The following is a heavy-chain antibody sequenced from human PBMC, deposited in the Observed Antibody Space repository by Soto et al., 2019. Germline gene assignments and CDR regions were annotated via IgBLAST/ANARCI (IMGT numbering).Heavy chain of an antibody. CDR1: GGSISSSNW. CDR2: IYHSGST. Sequence: QVQLQESGPGLVKPSGTLSLTCAVSGGSISSSNWWSWVRQPPGKGLEWIGEIYHSGSTNYNPSLKSRVTISVDKSKNQFSLKLSSVTAADTAVYYCARDDCSSTSCYRHYYGMDVWGQGTTVTVSS. V-gene: IGHV4-4*02. CDR3: ARDDCSSTSCYRHYYGMDV. J-gene: IGHJ6*02. D-gene: IGHD2-2*02.